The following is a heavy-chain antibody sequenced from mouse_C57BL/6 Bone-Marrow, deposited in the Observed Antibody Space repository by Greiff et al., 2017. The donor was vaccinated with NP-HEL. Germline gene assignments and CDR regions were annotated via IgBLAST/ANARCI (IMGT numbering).Heavy chain of an antibody. CDR1: GYTFTDYN. CDR3: ASGSGNSAWFAY. V-gene: IGHV1-22*01. Sequence: VQLQQSGPELVKPGASAKMSCKASGYTFTDYNMHWVKQSHGKSLEWIGYINPNNGGTSYNQKFKGKATLTVNKSSSTAYMELRSLTSEDSAVYYCASGSGNSAWFAYWGQGTLVTVSA. D-gene: IGHD1-3*01. CDR2: INPNNGGT. J-gene: IGHJ3*01.